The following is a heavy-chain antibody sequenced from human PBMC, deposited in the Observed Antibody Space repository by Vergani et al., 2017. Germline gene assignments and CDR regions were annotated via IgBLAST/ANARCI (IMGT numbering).Heavy chain of an antibody. CDR1: GFTFSNAW. D-gene: IGHD3-3*01. CDR2: IKSKTDGGTT. CDR3: ASTPSAYYDFWSGYYSPHYYYGMDV. J-gene: IGHJ6*02. Sequence: EVQLVESGGGLVKPGGSLRLSCAASGFTFSNAWMSWVRQAPGKGLEWVGRIKSKTDGGTTDYAAPVKGRFTISRDNSKNTLYLQMNSLRAEDTAVYYCASTPSAYYDFWSGYYSPHYYYGMDVWGQGTTVTVSS. V-gene: IGHV3-15*01.